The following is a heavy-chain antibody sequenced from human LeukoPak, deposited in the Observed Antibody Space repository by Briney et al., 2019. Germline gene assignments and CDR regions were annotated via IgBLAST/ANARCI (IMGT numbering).Heavy chain of an antibody. CDR2: ISGSGGST. CDR1: GFTFRSYA. Sequence: PGGSLRLSCSASGFTFRSYAMSWVRQAPGKGLEWVSAISGSGGSTYYTDSVKGRFTISRDNSKNTLYLQINNLRAEDTAVYYCAKDRYSYTYQFDYWGQGTLVTVSS. CDR3: AKDRYSYTYQFDY. V-gene: IGHV3-23*01. J-gene: IGHJ4*02. D-gene: IGHD5-18*01.